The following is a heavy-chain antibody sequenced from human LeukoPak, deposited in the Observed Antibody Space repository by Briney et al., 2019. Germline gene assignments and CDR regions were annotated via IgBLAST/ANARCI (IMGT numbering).Heavy chain of an antibody. CDR3: ARDDDYGDYEAFDI. CDR2: INVGKGNT. CDR1: GYTFTVYA. Sequence: ASLWVSCKDSGYTFTVYAMHWGCEAPGQRRGWMGRINVGKGNTKYSQKFQGRVTITRDTSASTAYMELSSLRSEDTAVYYCARDDDYGDYEAFDIWGQGTMVTVSS. D-gene: IGHD4-17*01. V-gene: IGHV1-3*01. J-gene: IGHJ3*02.